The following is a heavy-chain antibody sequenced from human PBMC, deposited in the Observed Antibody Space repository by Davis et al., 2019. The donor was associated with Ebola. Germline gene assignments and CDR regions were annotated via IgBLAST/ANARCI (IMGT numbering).Heavy chain of an antibody. D-gene: IGHD3-3*01. J-gene: IGHJ5*02. CDR3: ARVGYDFWSGYYTRNWFDP. CDR2: IYYSGNT. CDR1: GGSISSYY. V-gene: IGHV4-59*01. Sequence: MPGGSLRLSCTVSGGSISSYYWSWIRQSPGKGLEWIGYIYYSGNTNYNPSLKSRVTISVDTSKNQFSLKLSSVTAADTAVYYCARVGYDFWSGYYTRNWFDPWGQGTLVTVSS.